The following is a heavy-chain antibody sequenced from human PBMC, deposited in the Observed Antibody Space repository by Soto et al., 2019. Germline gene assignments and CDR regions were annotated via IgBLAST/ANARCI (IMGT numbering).Heavy chain of an antibody. V-gene: IGHV4-34*01. CDR3: ARVARGTATTVVDAFDI. D-gene: IGHD1-1*01. CDR1: GGFVSSGSYY. J-gene: IGHJ3*02. Sequence: QVQLQQWGAGLLKPSETLSLTCAVYGGFVSSGSYYWSWIRQPPGKGLEWIGEMSHSGGTHVNPYIKSRVTRSVDTTKNQFSLKMSSVTAADPALYYCARVARGTATTVVDAFDIWGPGTMVTVSS. CDR2: MSHSGGT.